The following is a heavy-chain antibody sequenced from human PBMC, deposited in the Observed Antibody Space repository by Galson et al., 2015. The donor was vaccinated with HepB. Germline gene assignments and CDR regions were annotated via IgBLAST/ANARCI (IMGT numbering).Heavy chain of an antibody. CDR1: GFRFTTYG. D-gene: IGHD3-22*01. CDR3: AKPQPHQSDSRGYYYSAFDI. V-gene: IGHV3-30*18. Sequence: SLRLSCAASGFRFTTYGMHWIRQAPGKGLEWVAVISYDSANRYYADSVRGRFTITRDNSTSTLYRQMNSLRPGAMAVYFCAKPQPHQSDSRGYYYSAFDIWGQGTMVAVSS. CDR2: ISYDSANR. J-gene: IGHJ3*02.